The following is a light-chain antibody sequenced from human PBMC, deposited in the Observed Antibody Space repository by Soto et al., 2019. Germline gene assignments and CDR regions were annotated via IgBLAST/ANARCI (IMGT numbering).Light chain of an antibody. Sequence: EIVLTQSPGTLSLSPGERATLTCRASQSVSSSYLGWYQKKLGQAPRLLFYGASNRATGIPARFSGSGSGTDFTLTISSLEPEDFAVYYCQQYGNSPPTFGQGTKVEIK. V-gene: IGKV3-20*01. J-gene: IGKJ1*01. CDR2: GAS. CDR1: QSVSSSY. CDR3: QQYGNSPPT.